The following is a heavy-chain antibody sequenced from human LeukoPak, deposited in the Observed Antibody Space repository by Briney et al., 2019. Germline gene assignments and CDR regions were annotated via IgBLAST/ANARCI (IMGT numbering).Heavy chain of an antibody. Sequence: ASVKVSCKASGYTFTGYYMHWVRQAPGQGLEWMGWINPNSGGTNYAQKLQGRVTMTRDTSISTAYMELSRLRSDDTAVYYCAREGLDTGYFDYWGQGTLVTVSS. D-gene: IGHD3-22*01. V-gene: IGHV1-2*02. J-gene: IGHJ4*02. CDR2: INPNSGGT. CDR1: GYTFTGYY. CDR3: AREGLDTGYFDY.